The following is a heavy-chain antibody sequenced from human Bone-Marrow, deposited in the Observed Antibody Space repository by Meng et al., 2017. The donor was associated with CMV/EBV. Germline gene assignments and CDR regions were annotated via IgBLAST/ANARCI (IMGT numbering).Heavy chain of an antibody. V-gene: IGHV1-69*05. CDR3: ARDSCSSTSCYIDYYYGMDV. CDR1: GGTFSSYA. J-gene: IGHJ6*02. Sequence: SVKVSCKASGGTFSSYAISWVRQAPGQGLQWIGGIIPIFGTANYAQKFQGRVTITTDESTSTAYMELSSLRSEDTAVYYCARDSCSSTSCYIDYYYGMDVWGQGTTVTVSS. CDR2: IIPIFGTA. D-gene: IGHD2-2*02.